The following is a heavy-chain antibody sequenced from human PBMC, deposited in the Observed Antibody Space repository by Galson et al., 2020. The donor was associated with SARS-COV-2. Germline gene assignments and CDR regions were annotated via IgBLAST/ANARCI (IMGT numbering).Heavy chain of an antibody. CDR3: SLYSGNPGAFDI. J-gene: IGHJ3*02. CDR1: GFNVSGSA. CDR2: IRSKANNYGT. Sequence: QLGESLKVSCAASGFNVSGSAMHWVRQASGKGLEWVGRIRSKANNYGTAYAASVKGRFTISRDDSKNTAYLQMNSLKTEDTAVYYCSLYSGNPGAFDIWGQGTMVTVSS. D-gene: IGHD1-26*01. V-gene: IGHV3-73*01.